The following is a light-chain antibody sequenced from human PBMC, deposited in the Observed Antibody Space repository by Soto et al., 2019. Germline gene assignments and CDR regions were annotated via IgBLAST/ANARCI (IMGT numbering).Light chain of an antibody. V-gene: IGKV1-5*01. J-gene: IGKJ4*01. CDR1: QSISRW. Sequence: DIQLTQSPSTLSASVGYTVTITCRASQSISRWLAWYQQRPGRAPNLLISDASTLESGVPSRFSGSGSGTEFTLTIRSLQPNDSATYYCQQYNSYSPLTFGGGTTVDIK. CDR3: QQYNSYSPLT. CDR2: DAS.